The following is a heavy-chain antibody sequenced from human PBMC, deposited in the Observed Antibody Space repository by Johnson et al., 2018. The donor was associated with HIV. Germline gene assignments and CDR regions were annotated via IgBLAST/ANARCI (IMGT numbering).Heavy chain of an antibody. CDR1: GFTFSSYA. D-gene: IGHD4-23*01. CDR2: ISSNGGST. V-gene: IGHV3-64*01. Sequence: VQLVESGGGLVQPGGSLRLSCAASGFTFSSYAMHWVRQAPGKGLEYVSAISSNGGSTSYAKSVKGRFTIARDNSKNTLYLQMGSLRAEDMAVYYCARAWRAPPDYGGNPGAFDIWGQGTMVTVSS. CDR3: ARAWRAPPDYGGNPGAFDI. J-gene: IGHJ3*02.